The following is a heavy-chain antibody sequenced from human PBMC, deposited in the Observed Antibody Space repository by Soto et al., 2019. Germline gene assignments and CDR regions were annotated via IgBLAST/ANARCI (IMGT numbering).Heavy chain of an antibody. CDR2: INAGNGNT. CDR1: GYTFTGYA. V-gene: IGHV1-3*01. CDR3: ARVLDPRPVAGIGY. J-gene: IGHJ4*02. D-gene: IGHD6-19*01. Sequence: ASVKVSCKASGYTFTGYAMHWVRQAPGQRLEWMGWINAGNGNTKYSQKFQGRVTISRDTSASTAYMELSSLGSEDTAVYYCARVLDPRPVAGIGYWGQGTLVTVSS.